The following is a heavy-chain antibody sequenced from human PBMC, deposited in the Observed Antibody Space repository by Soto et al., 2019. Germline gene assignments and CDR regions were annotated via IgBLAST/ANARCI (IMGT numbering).Heavy chain of an antibody. D-gene: IGHD5-18*01. V-gene: IGHV3-33*01. Sequence: GGSLRLSCAASGFTFSSYGMHWVRQAPGKGLEWVAVIWYDGSNKYYADSVKGRFTISRDNSKNTLYLQMNSLRAEDTAVYYCARGYSYGYHDTNFDYWGQGTLVTVSS. CDR2: IWYDGSNK. CDR3: ARGYSYGYHDTNFDY. CDR1: GFTFSSYG. J-gene: IGHJ4*02.